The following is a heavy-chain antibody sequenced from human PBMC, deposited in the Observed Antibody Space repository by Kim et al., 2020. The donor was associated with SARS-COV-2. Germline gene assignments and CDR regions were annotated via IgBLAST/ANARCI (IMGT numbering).Heavy chain of an antibody. J-gene: IGHJ4*02. CDR3: ARNSVVSRYFDY. CDR1: GYTFTSYD. Sequence: ASVKVSCKASGYTFTSYDINWVRQASGQGLEWMGWMNPNSGNTGSAQKFQGRVTMTRNTSTSTVYMELSSLRPEDTAVYYCARNSVVSRYFDYWGQGTLVTVSS. CDR2: MNPNSGNT. V-gene: IGHV1-8*01. D-gene: IGHD2-15*01.